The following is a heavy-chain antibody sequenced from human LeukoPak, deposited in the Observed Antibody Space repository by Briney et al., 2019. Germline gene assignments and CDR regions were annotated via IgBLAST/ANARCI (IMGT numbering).Heavy chain of an antibody. CDR1: GFTFSSYG. CDR2: ISYDGRNK. CDR3: ARDSYPYYYYGMDV. V-gene: IGHV3-30*03. Sequence: GGSLRLSCAASGFTFSSYGMHWVRQAPGKGLEWVAAISYDGRNKEYVDSVKGRFTISRDNSKNTLYLQMNSLRAEDTAVYNCARDSYPYYYYGMDVWGQGTTVTVSS. J-gene: IGHJ6*02.